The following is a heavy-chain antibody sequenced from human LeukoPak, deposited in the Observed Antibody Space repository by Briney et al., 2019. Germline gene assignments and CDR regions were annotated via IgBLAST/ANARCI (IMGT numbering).Heavy chain of an antibody. D-gene: IGHD6-13*01. J-gene: IGHJ4*02. CDR2: ISVSSGSTK. Sequence: GGSLRLSCAASGFTFSSYEMNWVRQAPGKGLEWLSYISVSSGSTKNYADSVQGRFTVSRDNAKNSLYLQMNSLRAEDTAVYYCARNGIEANGYFDYWGQGTLVTVSS. V-gene: IGHV3-48*03. CDR3: ARNGIEANGYFDY. CDR1: GFTFSSYE.